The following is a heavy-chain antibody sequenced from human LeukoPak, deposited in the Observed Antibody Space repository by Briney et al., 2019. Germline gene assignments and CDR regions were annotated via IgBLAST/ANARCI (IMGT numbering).Heavy chain of an antibody. CDR3: VQEGPRGLAFDI. CDR2: ISGSGGGT. Sequence: GGSLRLSCEASGVAFSSYVMSWVRQAPGKGAEGVSGISGSGGGTYYADSVKGRFAISRDNSKNTLYLQMNSLRAEDTAVYYCVQEGPRGLAFDIWGQGTKVTVSS. V-gene: IGHV3-23*01. J-gene: IGHJ3*02. CDR1: GVAFSSYV.